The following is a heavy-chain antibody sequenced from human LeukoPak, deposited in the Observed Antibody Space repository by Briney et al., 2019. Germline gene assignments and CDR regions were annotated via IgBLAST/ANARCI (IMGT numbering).Heavy chain of an antibody. V-gene: IGHV3-53*01. Sequence: PGGSLRLSCAASGFTVSSNYMSWVRQAPGKGLEWVSVIYSGGSTYYADSVKGRFTISRDNSKNTLYLQMNSLRAEDTAVYYCASQYYYDSSGLYFDYWGQGTLVTVSS. CDR1: GFTVSSNY. J-gene: IGHJ4*02. D-gene: IGHD3-22*01. CDR3: ASQYYYDSSGLYFDY. CDR2: IYSGGST.